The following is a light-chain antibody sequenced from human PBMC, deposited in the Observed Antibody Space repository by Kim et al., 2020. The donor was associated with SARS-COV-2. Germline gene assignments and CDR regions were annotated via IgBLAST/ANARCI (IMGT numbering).Light chain of an antibody. CDR1: QNIDTY. CDR2: GAS. Sequence: ASQNIDTYLNWYQQKLGKAHKLLIFGASNLQSGVPSRFSGSGYGTDFTLTINSLQPEDFASYYCQQTWTFGQGTKVDIK. V-gene: IGKV1-39*01. J-gene: IGKJ1*01. CDR3: QQTWT.